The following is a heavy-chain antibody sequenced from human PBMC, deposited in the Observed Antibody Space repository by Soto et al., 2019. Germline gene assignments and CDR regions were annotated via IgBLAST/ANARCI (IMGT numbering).Heavy chain of an antibody. CDR3: TKGDSSGYFDPSAGYSTPDH. J-gene: IGHJ5*02. D-gene: IGHD2-15*01. CDR1: GFIFKDFA. V-gene: IGHV3-23*01. CDR2: ITTSDDIT. Sequence: EVQLFESGGGLVEPGESLRLSCAASGFIFKDFAMSWVRQAPGKGLEWVSTITTSDDITYSADSVRGRFTFSRDNSANTLFLQMSSLRGDDTATYYCTKGDSSGYFDPSAGYSTPDHWGQGTLVTVSS.